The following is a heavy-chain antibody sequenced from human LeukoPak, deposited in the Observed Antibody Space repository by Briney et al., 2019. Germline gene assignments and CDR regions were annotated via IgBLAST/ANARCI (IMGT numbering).Heavy chain of an antibody. Sequence: GGSPRLSCAASGFTFGSYWLHWVRQAPGKGLVWVSRINTDGGDTIYADSVKGRFTISRDNAKNTLFLQMNSLRAEDTAVYYCARDEKIVGASGQDYWGQGTLVTVSS. V-gene: IGHV3-74*01. D-gene: IGHD1-26*01. J-gene: IGHJ4*02. CDR3: ARDEKIVGASGQDY. CDR1: GFTFGSYW. CDR2: INTDGGDT.